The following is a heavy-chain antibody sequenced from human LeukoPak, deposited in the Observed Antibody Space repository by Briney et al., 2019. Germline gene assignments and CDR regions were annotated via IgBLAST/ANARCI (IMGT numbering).Heavy chain of an antibody. D-gene: IGHD3-9*01. Sequence: PSETLSLTCTVSGDSISSSSYYWGWIRQPPGKGLESIGSFYFSESAYHNPSLESRITVSVDTSKNQFSLKLTSVTAADTAVYYCARQHEILTGYAFDIWGHGTMVTVSS. CDR3: ARQHEILTGYAFDI. CDR2: FYFSESA. V-gene: IGHV4-39*01. J-gene: IGHJ3*02. CDR1: GDSISSSSYY.